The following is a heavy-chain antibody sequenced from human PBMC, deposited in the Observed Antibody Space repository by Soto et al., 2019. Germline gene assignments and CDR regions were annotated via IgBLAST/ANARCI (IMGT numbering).Heavy chain of an antibody. D-gene: IGHD3-22*01. V-gene: IGHV3-15*01. J-gene: IGHJ4*02. CDR1: GFTFSNAW. CDR3: TTAGSHYYDSSGYYLDY. Sequence: GGSLRLSCAASGFTFSNAWMSWVRQAPGKWLEWVGRIKSKTDGGTTDYAAPVKGRFTTSRDDSKNTLYLQMNSLKTEDTAVYYCTTAGSHYYDSSGYYLDYWGQGXLVTVYS. CDR2: IKSKTDGGTT.